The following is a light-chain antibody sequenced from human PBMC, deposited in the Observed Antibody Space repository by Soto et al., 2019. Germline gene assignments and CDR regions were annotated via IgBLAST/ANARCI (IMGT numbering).Light chain of an antibody. J-gene: IGKJ1*01. CDR2: DTS. V-gene: IGKV3-11*01. CDR3: QQYNNWPRT. Sequence: EVVLTQSPATLSLSPGERADFSCRANQTVTSYLAWYQQKPGQAPRLIIYDTSNTAPGIPARFSGAGSETDFTLTISRLEPEDFAIYYCQQYNNWPRTFGQGTKVDIK. CDR1: QTVTSY.